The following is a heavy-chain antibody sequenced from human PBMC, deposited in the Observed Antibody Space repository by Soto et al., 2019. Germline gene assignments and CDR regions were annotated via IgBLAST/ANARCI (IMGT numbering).Heavy chain of an antibody. D-gene: IGHD3-22*01. CDR3: AREETTGYSSGYSD. V-gene: IGHV4-59*01. J-gene: IGHJ4*02. CDR2: IYYSGST. Sequence: PSETLSLTCTVSGGSISSYYWIWIRQPPGKGLEWIGYIYYSGSTNYNPSLKSRVTISVDTSKNQFSLKLSSVTAADTAVYYCAREETTGYSSGYSDWGQGTLVTVSS. CDR1: GGSISSYY.